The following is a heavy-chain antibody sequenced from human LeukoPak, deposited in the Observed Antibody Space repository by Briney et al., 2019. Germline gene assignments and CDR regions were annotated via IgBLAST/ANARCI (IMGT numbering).Heavy chain of an antibody. CDR2: IIPIFGTA. CDR3: ARVASGYCSSTSCYRGENWFDP. Sequence: GASVKVSCKASGGTFSSYAISWVRQAPGQGLEWMGGIIPIFGTANYAQKFQGRVTITADESTSTAYMELCSLRSEDTAVYYCARVASGYCSSTSCYRGENWFDPWGQGTLVTVSS. D-gene: IGHD2-2*01. J-gene: IGHJ5*02. CDR1: GGTFSSYA. V-gene: IGHV1-69*13.